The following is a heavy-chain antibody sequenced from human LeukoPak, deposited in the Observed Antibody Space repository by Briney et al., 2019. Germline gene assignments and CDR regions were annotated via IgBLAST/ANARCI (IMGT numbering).Heavy chain of an antibody. CDR3: ARGASGWFDP. J-gene: IGHJ5*02. D-gene: IGHD6-25*01. Sequence: SETLSLTCTVSGGSISSGGYYWSWIRQHPGKGLEWIGYMYYGGSTYYNPSLKSRVTISVDTSKNQFSLKLSSVTAADTAVYYCARGASGWFDPWGQGTLVTVSS. CDR1: GGSISSGGYY. V-gene: IGHV4-31*03. CDR2: MYYGGST.